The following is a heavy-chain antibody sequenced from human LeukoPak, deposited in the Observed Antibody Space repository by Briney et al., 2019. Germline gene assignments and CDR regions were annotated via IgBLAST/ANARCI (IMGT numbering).Heavy chain of an antibody. Sequence: GGSLRLSCAASGFSFSNAWMNWVRQAPGKGLEWVGRILSKTSGGTTDYATPVKGRFTISRDDSKNTLYLHMNSLQIEDTAVYYCADYYASGSYPPWGQGTLVTVSS. CDR2: ILSKTSGGTT. V-gene: IGHV3-15*07. D-gene: IGHD3-10*01. CDR3: ADYYASGSYPP. J-gene: IGHJ5*02. CDR1: GFSFSNAW.